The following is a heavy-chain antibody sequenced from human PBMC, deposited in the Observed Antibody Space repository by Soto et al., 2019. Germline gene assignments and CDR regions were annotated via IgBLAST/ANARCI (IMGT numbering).Heavy chain of an antibody. CDR1: GGSISSYY. CDR2: IYYSGST. D-gene: IGHD2-15*01. CDR3: ARHTPAISISDH. Sequence: PSETLSLTCTVSGGSISSYYWSWIRQPPGKGLEWNGNIYYSGSTNYNPSLKSRVTISVDTSKNQFSLELSSVTAADTAVYYCARHTPAISISDHWGQGTLVTVSS. V-gene: IGHV4-59*08. J-gene: IGHJ4*02.